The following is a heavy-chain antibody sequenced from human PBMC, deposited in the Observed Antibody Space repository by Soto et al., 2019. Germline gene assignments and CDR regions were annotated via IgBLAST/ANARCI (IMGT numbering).Heavy chain of an antibody. J-gene: IGHJ6*02. D-gene: IGHD4-17*01. CDR3: ARDPTTVTTASYYYYGMDV. CDR1: GDSISSYY. Sequence: SETLSLTCIVSGDSISSYYWTWIRQPPGKGLEWIGSIYYSGTTTYNPSLKSRVTISVDTSKIQFSLKLTSVTAADTAVYYCARDPTTVTTASYYYYGMDVWGQGTTVTVSS. V-gene: IGHV4-59*01. CDR2: IYYSGTT.